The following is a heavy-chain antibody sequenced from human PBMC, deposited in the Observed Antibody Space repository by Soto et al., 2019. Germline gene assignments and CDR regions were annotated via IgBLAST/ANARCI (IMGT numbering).Heavy chain of an antibody. D-gene: IGHD4-4*01. V-gene: IGHV3-33*06. Sequence: QVQLVESGGGVVQPGRSLRLSCAASGFTFSSYGMHWVRQAPGKGLEWVAVIWYDGSNKYYADSVKGRFTISRDNSKNTLYLQMNSLRAEDTAVYYCAKSPGYSNYGSYYYYGMDVWGQGTTVTVSS. J-gene: IGHJ6*02. CDR1: GFTFSSYG. CDR3: AKSPGYSNYGSYYYYGMDV. CDR2: IWYDGSNK.